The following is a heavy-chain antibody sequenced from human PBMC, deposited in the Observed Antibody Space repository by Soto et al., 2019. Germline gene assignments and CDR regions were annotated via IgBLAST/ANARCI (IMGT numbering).Heavy chain of an antibody. CDR2: IYYSGST. CDR1: GGSISSYY. J-gene: IGHJ6*02. Sequence: PSETLSLTCTVSGGSISSYYWSWIRQPPGKGLEWIGYIYYSGSTNYNPSLKSRVTISVDTSKNQFSLKLSSVTAADTAVYYCARDSDYYGMDVWGQGTTVTVS. V-gene: IGHV4-59*01. CDR3: ARDSDYYGMDV.